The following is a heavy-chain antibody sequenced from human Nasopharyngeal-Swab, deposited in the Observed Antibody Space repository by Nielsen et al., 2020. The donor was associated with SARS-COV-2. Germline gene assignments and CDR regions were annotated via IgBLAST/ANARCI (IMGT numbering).Heavy chain of an antibody. Sequence: SVKVSCKASGGTSSSYAISWVRQAPGQGLEWMGGIIPIFGTANYAQKFQGRVTITADKSTSTAYMELSSLRSEDTAVYYCARDRSQYDILTGYPYYFDYWGQGTLVTVSS. CDR3: ARDRSQYDILTGYPYYFDY. V-gene: IGHV1-69*06. CDR1: GGTSSSYA. CDR2: IIPIFGTA. J-gene: IGHJ4*02. D-gene: IGHD3-9*01.